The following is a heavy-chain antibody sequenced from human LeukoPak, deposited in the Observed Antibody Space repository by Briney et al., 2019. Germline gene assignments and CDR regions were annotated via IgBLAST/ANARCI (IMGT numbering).Heavy chain of an antibody. CDR3: ARDSGLTTVTPKYCFDY. J-gene: IGHJ4*02. D-gene: IGHD4-17*01. CDR2: INPSGGST. Sequence: ASVKVSCEAFGYTFSSHYMHWVRQAPGRGAEWVGIINPSGGSTSYAQKFQGRVTMTRDTSTSTVYMELTSLRSKDTAVYYCARDSGLTTVTPKYCFDYWGQGTLVTVSS. V-gene: IGHV1-46*01. CDR1: GYTFSSHY.